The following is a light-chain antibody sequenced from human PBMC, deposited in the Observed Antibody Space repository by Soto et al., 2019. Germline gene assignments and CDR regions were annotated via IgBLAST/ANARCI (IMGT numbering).Light chain of an antibody. CDR1: SSDVGGYNY. CDR2: EVS. J-gene: IGLJ2*01. CDR3: SSYAGSNNMV. Sequence: QSALTQPPSASGSPGQSVTISCTGTSSDVGGYNYVSWYQQHPGKAPKLMIYEVSKRPSGVPDRFSGSKSGHTASLTVSGLQAEDEADYYCSSYAGSNNMVFGGGPKLTVL. V-gene: IGLV2-8*01.